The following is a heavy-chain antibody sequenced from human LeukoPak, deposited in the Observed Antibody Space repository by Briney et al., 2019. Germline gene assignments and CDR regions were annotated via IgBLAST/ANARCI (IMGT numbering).Heavy chain of an antibody. J-gene: IGHJ4*02. CDR1: GFTFSSYD. Sequence: GGALRLSCAASGFTFSSYDMTWVRQAPGKGLEWVANIKQDGSEKYYVDSVKGRFTISRDNAKNSLYLQMNSLRAEDTAVYYCARDRAMIYDYWGQGTLVTVSS. CDR3: ARDRAMIYDY. D-gene: IGHD3/OR15-3a*01. CDR2: IKQDGSEK. V-gene: IGHV3-7*01.